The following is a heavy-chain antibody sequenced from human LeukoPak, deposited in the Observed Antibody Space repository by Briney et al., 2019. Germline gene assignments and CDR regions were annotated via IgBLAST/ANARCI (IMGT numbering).Heavy chain of an antibody. V-gene: IGHV4-61*01. D-gene: IGHD3-22*01. CDR3: ARESYDSSGYYYYFDY. CDR2: IYYSGST. Sequence: PSETLSLTCAVSGYSISSGYYWGWIRQPPGKGLEWIGYIYYSGSTNYNPSLKSRVTISVDTSKNQFSLKLSSVTAADTAVYYCARESYDSSGYYYYFDYWGQGTLVTVSS. J-gene: IGHJ4*02. CDR1: GYSISSGYY.